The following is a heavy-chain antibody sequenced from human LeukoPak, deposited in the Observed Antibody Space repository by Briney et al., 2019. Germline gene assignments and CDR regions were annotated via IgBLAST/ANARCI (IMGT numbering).Heavy chain of an antibody. CDR1: GGSISSSSDY. CDR3: ARLFASYYGSGRDY. V-gene: IGHV4-39*01. D-gene: IGHD3-10*01. CDR2: IYYHENT. Sequence: PSETLSLTCTVSGGSISSSSDYWGWIRQAPGKGLEWLGSIYYHENTYYNSSLKSRVTISVDTSKNQFSLKLSSVTAADTAVYYCARLFASYYGSGRDYWGQGTLVTVSS. J-gene: IGHJ4*02.